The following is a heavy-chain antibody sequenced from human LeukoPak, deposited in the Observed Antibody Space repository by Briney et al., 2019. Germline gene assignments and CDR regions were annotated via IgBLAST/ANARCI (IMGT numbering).Heavy chain of an antibody. CDR3: AKGPAFGGVIVLFDY. J-gene: IGHJ4*02. D-gene: IGHD3-16*02. CDR2: ISGSGGST. V-gene: IGHV3-23*01. CDR1: GFTFSSYA. Sequence: GGSPRLSCAASGFTFSSYAMSWVRQAPGKGLEWVSAISGSGGSTYYADSVKGRFTISRDNSKNTLYLQMNSLRAEDTAVYYCAKGPAFGGVIVLFDYWGQGTLVTVSS.